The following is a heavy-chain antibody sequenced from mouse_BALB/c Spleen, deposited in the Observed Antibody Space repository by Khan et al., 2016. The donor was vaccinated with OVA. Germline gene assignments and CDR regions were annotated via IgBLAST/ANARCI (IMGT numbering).Heavy chain of an antibody. Sequence: EVQLQQSGPELGKPGASVKMSCKPSGYIFTNYVLHWVKQKPGQGLEWIGYINPYNGGTKYNEKFKGKATLASDKSSITAYLELSSLTSGDSAVYYCARGNWQSYYFDYWGQGTTLTLPS. CDR1: GYIFTNYV. CDR3: ARGNWQSYYFDY. J-gene: IGHJ2*01. D-gene: IGHD4-1*01. CDR2: INPYNGGT. V-gene: IGHV1S136*01.